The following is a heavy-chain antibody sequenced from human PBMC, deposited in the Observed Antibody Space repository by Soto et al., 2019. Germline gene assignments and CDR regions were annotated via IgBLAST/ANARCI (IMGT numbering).Heavy chain of an antibody. CDR1: GFTFSDYY. J-gene: IGHJ6*02. V-gene: IGHV3-23*01. CDR2: ISGSGGST. CDR3: AKYNGGYYYGMDV. Sequence: GGSLRLSCAASGFTFSDYYMDWVRQAPGKGLEWVSAISGSGGSTYYADSVKGRFTISRDNSKNTLYLQMNSLRAEDTAVYYCAKYNGGYYYGMDVWGQGTTVTVSS. D-gene: IGHD1-1*01.